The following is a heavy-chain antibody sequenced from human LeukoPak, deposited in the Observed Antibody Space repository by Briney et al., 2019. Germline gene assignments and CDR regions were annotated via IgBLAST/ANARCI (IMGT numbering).Heavy chain of an antibody. CDR3: ARGYYYDSSGCFDY. CDR1: GGSISSGGYY. D-gene: IGHD3-22*01. Sequence: PSQTLSLTCAVSGGSISSGGYYWSWIRQPAGKGLEWIGRIYTSGSTNYNPSLKSRVTMSVDTSKNQFSLKLSSVTAADTAVYYCARGYYYDSSGCFDYWGRGTLVTVSS. CDR2: IYTSGST. V-gene: IGHV4-61*02. J-gene: IGHJ4*02.